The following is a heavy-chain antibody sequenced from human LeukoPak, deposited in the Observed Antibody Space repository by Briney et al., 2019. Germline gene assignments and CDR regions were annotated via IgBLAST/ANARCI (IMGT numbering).Heavy chain of an antibody. Sequence: ASVKVSCKASGYTFTSYAMHWVRQAPGQRLEWMGWINAGNGNTKYSQKFQGRVTMTEDTSTDTAYMELSSLRSEDTAVYYCATDHESVGMSYNWFDPWGQGTLVTVSS. CDR2: INAGNGNT. J-gene: IGHJ5*02. CDR3: ATDHESVGMSYNWFDP. V-gene: IGHV1-3*01. D-gene: IGHD2-21*01. CDR1: GYTFTSYA.